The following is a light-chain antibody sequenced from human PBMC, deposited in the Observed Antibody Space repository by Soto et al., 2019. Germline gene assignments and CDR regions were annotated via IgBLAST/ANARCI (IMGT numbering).Light chain of an antibody. V-gene: IGKV3-20*01. CDR3: QQYGNSPLT. CDR1: QSVSSSY. Sequence: EIVLTQSPGTLSLSPGERTTLSCRASQSVSSSYLTWYQQKPGQAPRLLIYGASSRATGIPDRFSGSGSGTAFTLTISRLEPEDFAVYYCQQYGNSPLTFGQGTKVEIQ. CDR2: GAS. J-gene: IGKJ1*01.